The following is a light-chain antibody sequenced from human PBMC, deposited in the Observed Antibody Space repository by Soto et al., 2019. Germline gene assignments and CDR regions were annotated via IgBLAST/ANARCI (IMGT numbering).Light chain of an antibody. CDR2: GAS. J-gene: IGKJ1*01. CDR1: QSVSSN. CDR3: QEYNTWPWT. V-gene: IGKV3-15*01. Sequence: EIVLTQSPATLSVSPGERATLSCRASQSVSSNLAWYQQKPGQAPRLLIYGASTRATGIPARFTGSGSGTEFILTITSLQSEDSAVYYCQEYNTWPWTFGQGTKVDIK.